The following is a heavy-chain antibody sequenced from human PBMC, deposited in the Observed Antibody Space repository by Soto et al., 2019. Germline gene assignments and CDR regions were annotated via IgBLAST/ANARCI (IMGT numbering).Heavy chain of an antibody. CDR3: ARVPDY. CDR2: IYHSGSI. J-gene: IGHJ4*02. CDR1: NASISSRKW. Sequence: SETLSLTCTVSNASISSRKWWTWVRQTPGKGLEWIGEIYHSGSINHSPSLKSRVTMSVDKSNNQFSLKMTSVTAADTAVYYCARVPDYWGQGTLVTVSS. V-gene: IGHV4-4*02.